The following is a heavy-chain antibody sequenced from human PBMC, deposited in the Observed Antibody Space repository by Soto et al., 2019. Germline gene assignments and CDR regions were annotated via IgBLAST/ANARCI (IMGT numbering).Heavy chain of an antibody. Sequence: QVQLQESGPGLVKPSQTLSLTCTVSGGSITSSGYYWSWIRQHPGEGLEWIGFTSNSGSTSYNPSIKXXVTISVDTSSNQFSLNLKCVNAADTAVYYCARGGGSTKVDYWGQGTLVTVSP. D-gene: IGHD2-2*01. CDR2: TSNSGST. CDR3: ARGGGSTKVDY. V-gene: IGHV4-31*03. CDR1: GGSITSSGYY. J-gene: IGHJ4*02.